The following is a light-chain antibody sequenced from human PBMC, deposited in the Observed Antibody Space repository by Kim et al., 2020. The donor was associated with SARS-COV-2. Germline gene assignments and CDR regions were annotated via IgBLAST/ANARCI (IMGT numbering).Light chain of an antibody. Sequence: QGATTSGTGSSSNIGAGSNVHWYQQLPGRGPKLLMYGDSNRPSGVPDRFSGSKSGTSASLAITGLQPEDEAAYHCQSYDSRLSSWVFGEGTQLTVL. CDR1: SSNIGAGSN. CDR3: QSYDSRLSSWV. J-gene: IGLJ3*02. CDR2: GDS. V-gene: IGLV1-40*01.